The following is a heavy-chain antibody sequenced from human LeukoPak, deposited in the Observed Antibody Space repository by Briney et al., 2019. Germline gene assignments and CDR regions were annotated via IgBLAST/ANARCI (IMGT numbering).Heavy chain of an antibody. CDR1: GFTFSNYG. CDR3: AKSKQLAPFDY. Sequence: GGSLRLSCAASGFTFSNYGMTWVRQAPGKGLEWVSTISGPGATTYYADSSVKGRFTISRDNSQNTLYLQMNSLRAEDTAVYYCAKSKQLAPFDYWGQGTLVTVYS. V-gene: IGHV3-23*01. CDR2: ISGPGATT. J-gene: IGHJ4*02. D-gene: IGHD6-13*01.